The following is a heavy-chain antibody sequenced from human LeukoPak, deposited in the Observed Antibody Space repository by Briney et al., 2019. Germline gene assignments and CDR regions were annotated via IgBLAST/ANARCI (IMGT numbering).Heavy chain of an antibody. V-gene: IGHV4-39*01. J-gene: IGHJ5*02. CDR2: IYYSGST. Sequence: PSETLSLTCTVSGGSISSSSYYWGWIRQPPGKGLEWIGSIYYSGSTYYNPSLKSRVTISVDTSKNQFSLKLSSVTAADTAVYYCARPQVWYSSGWYPGWFDPWGQGTLVTVSS. CDR1: GGSISSSSYY. D-gene: IGHD6-19*01. CDR3: ARPQVWYSSGWYPGWFDP.